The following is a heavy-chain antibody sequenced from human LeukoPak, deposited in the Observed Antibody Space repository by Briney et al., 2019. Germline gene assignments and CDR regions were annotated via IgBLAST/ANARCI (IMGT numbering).Heavy chain of an antibody. V-gene: IGHV4-61*02. J-gene: IGHJ5*02. CDR2: IYTSGST. CDR3: ARSAYGGDYGVNWFDP. Sequence: PSQTLSLTCTVSGGSISRGSYYWSWIRQPAGKGLEWIGRIYTSGSTNYNPSLKSRVTISVDTSKNQFSLKLSSVTAADTAVYYCARSAYGGDYGVNWFDPWGQGTLVTVSS. CDR1: GGSISRGSYY. D-gene: IGHD4-17*01.